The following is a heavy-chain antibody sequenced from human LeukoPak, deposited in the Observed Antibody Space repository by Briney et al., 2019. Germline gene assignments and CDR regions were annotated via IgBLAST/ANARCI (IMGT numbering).Heavy chain of an antibody. Sequence: PSETLSLTCTVSVGSISRYYWSWIRQPAGKGLEWIGRIYTCGSTNYNPSLKSRVTMSVDTSKNQFSLKLSSVNDADTAVYYCARDRGYSYGWFSPDAFDIWGQGTMVTVSS. V-gene: IGHV4-4*07. D-gene: IGHD5-18*01. CDR3: ARDRGYSYGWFSPDAFDI. CDR1: VGSISRYY. J-gene: IGHJ3*02. CDR2: IYTCGST.